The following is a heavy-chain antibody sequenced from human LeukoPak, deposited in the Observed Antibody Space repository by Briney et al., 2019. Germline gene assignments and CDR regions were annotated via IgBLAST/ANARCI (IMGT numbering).Heavy chain of an antibody. Sequence: ASVKVSFKAPVYTFTGYYMHWVRQPPAQGLEWMGWINPNSGGTNYAQKFQGRVTMTRDTSISTAYMELSRLRSDDTAVYYCARGRIAVANWFDPWGQGTLVTVSS. D-gene: IGHD6-19*01. V-gene: IGHV1-2*02. J-gene: IGHJ5*02. CDR1: VYTFTGYY. CDR2: INPNSGGT. CDR3: ARGRIAVANWFDP.